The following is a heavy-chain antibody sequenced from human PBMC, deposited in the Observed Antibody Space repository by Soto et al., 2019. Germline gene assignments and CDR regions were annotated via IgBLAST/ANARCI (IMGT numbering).Heavy chain of an antibody. V-gene: IGHV1-46*01. CDR2: INPSGGST. D-gene: IGHD3-22*01. CDR3: ARHQGGYYDSSGYVPLLLFGYFDY. CDR1: GYTFTSYY. Sequence: QVQLVQSGAEVKKPGASVKVSCKASGYTFTSYYMHWVRQAPGQGLEWMGIINPSGGSTNYAQKFQGRVTMTRDTSTSTVYMELSSLRSDDTPVYYCARHQGGYYDSSGYVPLLLFGYFDYWGQGTLVTVSS. J-gene: IGHJ4*02.